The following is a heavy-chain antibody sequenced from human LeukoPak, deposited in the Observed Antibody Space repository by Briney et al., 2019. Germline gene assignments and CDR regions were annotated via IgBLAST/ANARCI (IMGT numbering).Heavy chain of an antibody. Sequence: ASVKVSCKASGYTFTSYGISWVRQAPGQGLEWMGWISAYNGNTNYAQKLQGRVTMTTDTSTSTAYMELRSLRSDDTAVYYCARDLARRIVGATPAYWGHGTLVTVSS. V-gene: IGHV1-18*01. J-gene: IGHJ4*01. D-gene: IGHD1-26*01. CDR1: GYTFTSYG. CDR2: ISAYNGNT. CDR3: ARDLARRIVGATPAY.